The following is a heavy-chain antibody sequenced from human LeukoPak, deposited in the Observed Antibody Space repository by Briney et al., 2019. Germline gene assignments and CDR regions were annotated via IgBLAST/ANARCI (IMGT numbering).Heavy chain of an antibody. V-gene: IGHV1-24*01. J-gene: IGHJ4*02. D-gene: IGHD3-16*02. CDR1: GYTLTELS. CDR2: FDPEDGET. Sequence: GASVKVSCKVSGYTLTELSMHWVRQASGKGLEWMGGFDPEDGETIYAQKFQGRVTMTEDTSTDTAYMELSSLRSEDTAVYYCATRQYYDYVWGSYRFDYWGQGTLVTVSS. CDR3: ATRQYYDYVWGSYRFDY.